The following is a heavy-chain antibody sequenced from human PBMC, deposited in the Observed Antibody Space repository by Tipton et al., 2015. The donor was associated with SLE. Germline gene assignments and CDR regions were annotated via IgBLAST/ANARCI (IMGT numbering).Heavy chain of an antibody. CDR1: GVPLSSAIFY. D-gene: IGHD6-19*01. CDR2: IHTSGKT. V-gene: IGHV4-61*02. J-gene: IGHJ6*03. CDR3: ARGLGAYSSGWRYYYYYMDV. Sequence: LRLSCSVSGVPLSSAIFYWTWIRQTAGKGLEWIGRIHTSGKTTYNPSLRSRVTVSVDTSKNQFSLKLSSVTAADTAVYYCARGLGAYSSGWRYYYYYMDVWGKGTTVTVSS.